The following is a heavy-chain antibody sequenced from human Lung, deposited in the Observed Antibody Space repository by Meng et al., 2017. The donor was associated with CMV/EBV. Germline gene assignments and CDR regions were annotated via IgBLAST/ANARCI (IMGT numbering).Heavy chain of an antibody. J-gene: IGHJ4*02. CDR2: INPNSGGT. V-gene: IGHV1-2*02. CDR1: GYTFTGYY. D-gene: IGHD2-2*02. CDR3: ARGYCSSTSCYTWMDY. Sequence: ASVXVSXKASGYTFTGYYMHWVRPAPGQGLEWMGWINPNSGGTNYAQKFQGRVTMTRDTSISTAYMELSRLRSDDTAVYYCARGYCSSTSCYTWMDYWGQGTXVTVSS.